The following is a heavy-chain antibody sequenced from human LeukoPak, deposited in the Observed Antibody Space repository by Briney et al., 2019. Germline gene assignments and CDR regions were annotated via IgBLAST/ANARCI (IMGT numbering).Heavy chain of an antibody. Sequence: SQTLSLTCAVYGGSFSGYYWSRIRQPPGKGLEWIGEINHSGSTNYNPSLKSRVTISVDTSKNQFSLKLSSVTAADTAVYYCAREKRIGGYSYGWVYYFDYWGQGTLVTVSS. CDR1: GGSFSGYY. V-gene: IGHV4-34*01. D-gene: IGHD5-18*01. CDR3: AREKRIGGYSYGWVYYFDY. CDR2: INHSGST. J-gene: IGHJ4*02.